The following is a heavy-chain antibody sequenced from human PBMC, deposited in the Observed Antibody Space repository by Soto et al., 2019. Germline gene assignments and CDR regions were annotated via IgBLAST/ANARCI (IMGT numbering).Heavy chain of an antibody. D-gene: IGHD1-26*01. CDR1: GFTFSSYA. CDR2: ISGSGGST. CDR3: ARRGSGSYCDY. J-gene: IGHJ4*02. V-gene: IGHV3-23*01. Sequence: EVQLLESGGGLVQPGGSLRLSCAASGFTFSSYAMRWVRQAPVKGLEWVSAISGSGGSTYYADSVKGRFTISRDNSKNTLYLQMTSLRAEDTAVYYCARRGSGSYCDYWGEGTVVTVSS.